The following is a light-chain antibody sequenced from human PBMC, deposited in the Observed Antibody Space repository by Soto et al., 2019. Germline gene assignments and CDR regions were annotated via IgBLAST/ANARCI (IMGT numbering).Light chain of an antibody. CDR3: QQSHSTPYT. Sequence: DIQMTQSPSSLSASFGDRVTLTCRASQSIDTYLNWYQQKPGTAPKLLMYAASTLHSGVPSRVSGSGSGTDFTLTISSLQREDFATYFCQQSHSTPYTFGQGTKLEI. CDR2: AAS. J-gene: IGKJ2*01. CDR1: QSIDTY. V-gene: IGKV1-39*01.